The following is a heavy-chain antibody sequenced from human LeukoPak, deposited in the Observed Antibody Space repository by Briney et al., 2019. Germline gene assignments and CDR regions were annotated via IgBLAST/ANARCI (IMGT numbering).Heavy chain of an antibody. J-gene: IGHJ3*02. V-gene: IGHV3-48*01. CDR3: VKALRSWFGEADVFDI. CDR2: ISGTGVNI. D-gene: IGHD3-10*01. CDR1: GFRFTSYG. Sequence: GGSLRLSCTASGFRFTSYGMNWVRQAPGKGLEWVSYISGTGVNIDYANSVKGRFTISRDNAKNSLYLQMNTLRAEDTALYYCVKALRSWFGEADVFDIWGQGTMVTVSS.